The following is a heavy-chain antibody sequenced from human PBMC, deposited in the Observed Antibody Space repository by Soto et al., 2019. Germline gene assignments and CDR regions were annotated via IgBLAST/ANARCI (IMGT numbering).Heavy chain of an antibody. CDR1: GFTFSSYG. D-gene: IGHD5-12*01. CDR2: ISYDGSNK. V-gene: IGHV3-30*18. Sequence: QVQLVESGGGVVQPGRSLRLSCAASGFTFSSYGMHWVRQAPGKGLEWVAVISYDGSNKYYADSVKGRFTISRDNSKNTLYLQMNSLGAEDTAVYYCAKDRDGYNDYYYYGMDVWGQGTTVTVSS. J-gene: IGHJ6*02. CDR3: AKDRDGYNDYYYYGMDV.